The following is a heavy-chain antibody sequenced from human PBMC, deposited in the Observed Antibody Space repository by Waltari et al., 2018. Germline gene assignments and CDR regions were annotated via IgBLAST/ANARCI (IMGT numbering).Heavy chain of an antibody. Sequence: EVQLVESGGGLVQSGGSLRLSCAASGFIFSDYAMHWVRQAPGKEPEYVSGITGNGYGTYYADSVKGRVSISRDNSKNTLYLQMGSLTVEDTAVYYCARRGSNWSPYDLWGQGTLVTVSS. V-gene: IGHV3-64*07. CDR3: ARRGSNWSPYDL. J-gene: IGHJ4*02. CDR2: ITGNGYGT. D-gene: IGHD6-13*01. CDR1: GFIFSDYA.